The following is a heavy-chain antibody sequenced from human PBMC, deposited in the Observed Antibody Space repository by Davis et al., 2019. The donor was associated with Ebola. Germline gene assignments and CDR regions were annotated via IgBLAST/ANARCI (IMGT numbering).Heavy chain of an antibody. J-gene: IGHJ4*02. CDR2: ISSSSHT. V-gene: IGHV3-11*06. CDR3: ARGDYYDSSGYYYGATFDY. Sequence: SLKTPCAASGFTFSDNYMSWIRQAPGKGLEWFSYISSSSHTNYADSVKGRFTISRDNAKNSLYLQMNSLRGEDTAVYYCARGDYYDSSGYYYGATFDYWGQGALVTVSS. D-gene: IGHD3-22*01. CDR1: GFTFSDNY.